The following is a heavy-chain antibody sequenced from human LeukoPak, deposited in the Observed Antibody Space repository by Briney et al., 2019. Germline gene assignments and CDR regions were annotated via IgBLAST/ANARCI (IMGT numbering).Heavy chain of an antibody. V-gene: IGHV3-30*04. CDR2: ISYDGSNK. CDR1: GFTFSSYA. J-gene: IGHJ4*02. CDR3: ARAPYSSGWYLDY. Sequence: PGGPLRLSCAASGFTFSSYAMHWVRQAPGKGLEWVAVISYDGSNKYYADSVKGRFTISRDNSKNTLYLQMNSLRAEDTAVYYCARAPYSSGWYLDYWGQGTLVTVSS. D-gene: IGHD6-19*01.